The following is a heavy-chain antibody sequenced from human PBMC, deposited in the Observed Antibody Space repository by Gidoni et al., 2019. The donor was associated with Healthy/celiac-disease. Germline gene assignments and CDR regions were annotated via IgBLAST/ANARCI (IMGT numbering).Heavy chain of an antibody. J-gene: IGHJ6*02. Sequence: EVQLVESGGGLVKPGGSLRLSCAASGFTFSSYSMNWVRQAPGKGLEWVSSISSSSSYIYYADSVKGRFTISRDNAKNSLYLQMNSLRAEDTAVYYCARDPVTMVRGVNSVYYYYGMDVWGQGTTVTVSS. V-gene: IGHV3-21*01. CDR2: ISSSSSYI. D-gene: IGHD3-10*01. CDR1: GFTFSSYS. CDR3: ARDPVTMVRGVNSVYYYYGMDV.